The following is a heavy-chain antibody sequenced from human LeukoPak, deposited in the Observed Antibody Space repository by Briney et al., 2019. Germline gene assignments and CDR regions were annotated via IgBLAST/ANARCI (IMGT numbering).Heavy chain of an antibody. D-gene: IGHD3-3*01. Sequence: PGGSLRLSCAASGFTFSSYAMSWIRQAPGKGLVWVSRINSDGSSTSYADSVKGRFTISRDNAKNTLYLQMNSLRAEDTAVYYCARGGYDFWSGPDYWGQGTLVTVSS. J-gene: IGHJ4*02. CDR1: GFTFSSYA. CDR3: ARGGYDFWSGPDY. V-gene: IGHV3-74*01. CDR2: INSDGSST.